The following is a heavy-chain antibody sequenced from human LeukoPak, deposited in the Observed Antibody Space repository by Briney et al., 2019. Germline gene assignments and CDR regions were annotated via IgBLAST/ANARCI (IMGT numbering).Heavy chain of an antibody. CDR1: EFTFSSYA. D-gene: IGHD5-24*01. CDR2: ISDNGDYT. J-gene: IGHJ4*02. Sequence: GGSLRLSCAASEFTFSSYAMSWVRQAPGKGLEWVSIISDNGDYTYYADSVKGRFTISRDNSKNTLYLQMNSLRAEDTAVYYCAKGTPRDGYNSGYFDYWGQGTLVTVSS. V-gene: IGHV3-23*01. CDR3: AKGTPRDGYNSGYFDY.